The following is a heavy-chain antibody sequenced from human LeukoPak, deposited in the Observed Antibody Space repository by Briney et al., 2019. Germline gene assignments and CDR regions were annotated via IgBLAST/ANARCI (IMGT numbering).Heavy chain of an antibody. CDR2: IYYSGST. CDR3: ARDLAAAGTIAGFDP. Sequence: SETLSVTCTVSGGSISSYYWSWIRQPPGKGLEWIGYIYYSGSTNYNPSLKSRVTISVDTSKNQFSLKLSSVTAADTAVYYCARDLAAAGTIAGFDPWGQGTLVTVSS. J-gene: IGHJ5*02. V-gene: IGHV4-59*01. D-gene: IGHD6-13*01. CDR1: GGSISSYY.